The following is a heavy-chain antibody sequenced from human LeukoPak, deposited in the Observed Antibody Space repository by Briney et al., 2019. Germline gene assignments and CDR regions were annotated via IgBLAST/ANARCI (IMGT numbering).Heavy chain of an antibody. V-gene: IGHV1-69*05. CDR2: IIPIFGTA. Sequence: ASVKVSCKASGGTFSSYAISWVRQAPGQGLEWMGGIIPIFGTANYAQKFQGRVTITTDESTSTAYMELSSLRSEDTAVYYCARDRRSTTMIVQNDAFDIWGQGTMVTVSS. CDR3: ARDRRSTTMIVQNDAFDI. CDR1: GGTFSSYA. D-gene: IGHD3-22*01. J-gene: IGHJ3*02.